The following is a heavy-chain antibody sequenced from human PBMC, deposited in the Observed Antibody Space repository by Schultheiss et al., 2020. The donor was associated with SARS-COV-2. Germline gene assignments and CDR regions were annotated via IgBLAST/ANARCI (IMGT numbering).Heavy chain of an antibody. D-gene: IGHD3-3*01. CDR2: IRSKANSYAT. CDR1: GFTFSGSA. J-gene: IGHJ5*02. V-gene: IGHV3-73*01. CDR3: ARAIDFWSGYAHWFDP. Sequence: GGSLRLSCAASGFTFSGSAMHWVRQASGKGLEWVGRIRSKANSYATAYAASVKGRFTISRDNSKNTLYLQMNSLRAEDTAVYYCARAIDFWSGYAHWFDPWGQGTLVTVSS.